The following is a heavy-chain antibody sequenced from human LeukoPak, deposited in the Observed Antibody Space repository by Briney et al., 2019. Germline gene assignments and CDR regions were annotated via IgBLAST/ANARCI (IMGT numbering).Heavy chain of an antibody. CDR1: GGSISSYY. CDR2: IYYSGST. J-gene: IGHJ3*02. V-gene: IGHV4-59*01. CDR3: AREGRVPAAPGKDAFDI. Sequence: SETLSLTCIVSGGSISSYYWSWIRQPPGKGLEWIGYIYYSGSTNYNPSLKSRVTISVDTSKNQFSLKLSSVTAADTAVYYCAREGRVPAAPGKDAFDIWGQGTMVTVSS. D-gene: IGHD2-2*01.